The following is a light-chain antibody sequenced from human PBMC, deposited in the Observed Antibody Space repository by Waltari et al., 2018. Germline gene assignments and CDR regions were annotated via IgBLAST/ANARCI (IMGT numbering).Light chain of an antibody. CDR3: QQTNSFPVT. J-gene: IGKJ5*01. CDR2: GAS. CDR1: QGISTG. Sequence: DIQMTQSPSSVSASVGDRVTITCRASQGISTGLAWYQQKPGKAPELLIYGASSLGSGVPSRFSGSGSGTDFTLTISSLQPEDFATYYCQQTNSFPVTFGQGTRLEIK. V-gene: IGKV1D-12*01.